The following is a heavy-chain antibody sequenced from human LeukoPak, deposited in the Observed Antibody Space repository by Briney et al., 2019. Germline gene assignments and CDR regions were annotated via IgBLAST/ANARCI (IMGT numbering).Heavy chain of an antibody. Sequence: RGSLRLSCAASGFTFSSYAMSWVRQAPGKGLEWVSAISGSGGSTYYADSVKGRLTISRDNSKNTLYLQMNSLRAEDTAVYYCAKVIVGATYYFDYWGQGTLVTVSS. J-gene: IGHJ4*02. V-gene: IGHV3-23*01. CDR1: GFTFSSYA. D-gene: IGHD1-26*01. CDR2: ISGSGGST. CDR3: AKVIVGATYYFDY.